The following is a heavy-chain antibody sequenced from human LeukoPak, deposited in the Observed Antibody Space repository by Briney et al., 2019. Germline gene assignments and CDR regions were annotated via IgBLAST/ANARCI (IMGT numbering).Heavy chain of an antibody. CDR3: ARGHGVVAASDDAFDI. Sequence: TGGSLRLFCAASGFTFDDYGMSWVRQAPGKGLEWVSGINWNGGSTGYADSVKGRFTISRDNAKNSLYLQMNSLRAEDTAVYYCARGHGVVAASDDAFDIWGQGTMVTVSS. J-gene: IGHJ3*02. CDR1: GFTFDDYG. V-gene: IGHV3-20*04. CDR2: INWNGGST. D-gene: IGHD2-2*01.